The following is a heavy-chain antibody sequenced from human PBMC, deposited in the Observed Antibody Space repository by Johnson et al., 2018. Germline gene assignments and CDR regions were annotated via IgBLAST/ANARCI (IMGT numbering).Heavy chain of an antibody. D-gene: IGHD3-3*01. CDR1: GFTFSDYY. J-gene: IGHJ4*02. V-gene: IGHV3-11*04. CDR2: ISGSGGST. CDR3: ASGGGIFGVVRV. Sequence: QVQLQESGGGLVKPGGSLRLSCAASGFTFSDYYMSWIRQAPGKGLEWVSAISGSGGSTYYADSVKGRFTISRDNAKDSLYLQMNRLRDEDTAVDYCASGGGIFGVVRVWGQGTLVTVSS.